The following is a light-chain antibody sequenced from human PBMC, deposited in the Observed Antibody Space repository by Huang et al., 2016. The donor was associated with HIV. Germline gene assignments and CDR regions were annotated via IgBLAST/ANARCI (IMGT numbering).Light chain of an antibody. CDR3: QQYGSSPT. Sequence: EIVLTQSPGTLSLSPGERATPPSRASQSVSSRYLAWYQQKPGQAPRLLIYGASSRTTGIPDRVSGSVSGTDFTLTISRLEPEDFAVYYCQQYGSSPTFGQGTKVEIK. CDR1: QSVSSRY. CDR2: GAS. V-gene: IGKV3-20*01. J-gene: IGKJ1*01.